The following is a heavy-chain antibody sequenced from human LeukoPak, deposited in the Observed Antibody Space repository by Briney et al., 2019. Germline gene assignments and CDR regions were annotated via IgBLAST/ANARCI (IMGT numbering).Heavy chain of an antibody. Sequence: ASVKVSCKASGYTSTGYYMHWVRQAPGQGLEWMGWMNPNSGNTGYAQKFQGRVTITRNTSISTAYMEPSSLRSEDTAVYYCARGSSSSWYDPIDYWGQGTLVTVSS. D-gene: IGHD6-13*01. J-gene: IGHJ4*02. CDR2: MNPNSGNT. CDR3: ARGSSSSWYDPIDY. V-gene: IGHV1-8*03. CDR1: GYTSTGYY.